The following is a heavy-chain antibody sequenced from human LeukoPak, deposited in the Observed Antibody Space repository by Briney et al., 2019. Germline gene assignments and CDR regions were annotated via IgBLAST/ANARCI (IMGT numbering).Heavy chain of an antibody. CDR2: ISAYNGNT. CDR3: ARVPGYCSSTSCYDENWFDP. J-gene: IGHJ5*02. CDR1: GYTFTSYG. D-gene: IGHD2-2*01. V-gene: IGHV1-18*04. Sequence: ASVKVSCKAPGYTFTSYGISWVRQAPGQGLEWMGWISAYNGNTNYAQKLQGRVTMTTDTSTSTAYMELRSLRSDDTAVYYCARVPGYCSSTSCYDENWFDPWGQGTLVTVSS.